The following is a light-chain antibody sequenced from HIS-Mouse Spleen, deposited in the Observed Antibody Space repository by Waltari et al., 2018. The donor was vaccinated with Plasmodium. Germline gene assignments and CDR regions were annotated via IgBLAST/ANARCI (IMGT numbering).Light chain of an antibody. CDR2: EDS. Sequence: SYELTQPPSVSVSPGQPARITCPADALPQKYACWYQQKSGQAPVLVIYEDSKRPSGIPERFSGSSSGTMATLTISGAQVEDEADYYCYSTDSSGNHRVFGGGTKLTVL. J-gene: IGLJ3*02. V-gene: IGLV3-10*01. CDR1: ALPQKY. CDR3: YSTDSSGNHRV.